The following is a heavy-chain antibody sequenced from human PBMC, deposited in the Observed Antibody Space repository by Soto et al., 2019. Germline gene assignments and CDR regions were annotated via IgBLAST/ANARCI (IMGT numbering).Heavy chain of an antibody. J-gene: IGHJ3*02. CDR2: IKSKTDGGTT. CDR1: GFTFSNAW. CDR3: TTDSSLLGGFDI. Sequence: EVQLVESGGGLVKPGGSLRLSCAASGFTFSNAWMSWVRQAPGKGLEWVGRIKSKTDGGTTDYAAPVKGRFTISRDDSKNTLYLQMNSLKTEDTAVYYCTTDSSLLGGFDIWGQGTMVTVSS. V-gene: IGHV3-15*01. D-gene: IGHD3-16*01.